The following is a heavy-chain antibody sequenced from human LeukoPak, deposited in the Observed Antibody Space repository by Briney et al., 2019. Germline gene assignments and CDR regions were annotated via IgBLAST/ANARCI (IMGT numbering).Heavy chain of an antibody. D-gene: IGHD3-16*01. CDR2: INPSGGST. V-gene: IGHV1-46*01. CDR3: ARDYASNVPFDY. J-gene: IGHJ4*02. Sequence: ASVKVSCKASGYTFTSYYMQWVRHVPRQGLEWMGIINPSGGSTSYAQKFQGRGTMTRDTSTSTVYMEMSSLRSEDTAVYYCARDYASNVPFDYWGQRTLVTVSS. CDR1: GYTFTSYY.